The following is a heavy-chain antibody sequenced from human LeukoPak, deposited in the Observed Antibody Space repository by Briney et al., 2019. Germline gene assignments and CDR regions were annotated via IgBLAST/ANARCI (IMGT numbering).Heavy chain of an antibody. Sequence: PGGSLRLSCAASGFAFSSYGMHWVRQAPGKGLEWVAFIRYDGTNKYYVDSVKGRFTISRDNSKNTLYLQMNSLRAEDTAVYYCARDLRRYCSGGSCYLSFAAYWGQGTLVTVSS. CDR3: ARDLRRYCSGGSCYLSFAAY. D-gene: IGHD2-15*01. V-gene: IGHV3-30*02. J-gene: IGHJ4*02. CDR2: IRYDGTNK. CDR1: GFAFSSYG.